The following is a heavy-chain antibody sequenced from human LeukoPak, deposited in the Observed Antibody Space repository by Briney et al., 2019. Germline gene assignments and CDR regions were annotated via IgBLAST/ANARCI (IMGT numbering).Heavy chain of an antibody. Sequence: PGGSLRLSCAASGFTFSSYAMHWVRQAPGKGLEWVAVISYDGSNKYYADSVKGRFTISRDNSKNTLYLQMNSLRAEDTAVYYCARGPLAAAGVLYPWGQGTLVTVSS. J-gene: IGHJ5*02. D-gene: IGHD6-13*01. CDR1: GFTFSSYA. V-gene: IGHV3-30-3*01. CDR2: ISYDGSNK. CDR3: ARGPLAAAGVLYP.